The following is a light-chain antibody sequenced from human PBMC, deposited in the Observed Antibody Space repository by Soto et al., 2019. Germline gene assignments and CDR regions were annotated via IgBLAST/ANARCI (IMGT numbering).Light chain of an antibody. Sequence: QAVLTEPASGSGSPGQSITISCTGTSSDVGSYNLVSWYQQHPGKAPKLMIYEVSKRLSGVSNRFSGSESGNTASLTISGLQAEDEADYYCCSYAGSSTLYVFGTGTKVTVL. V-gene: IGLV2-23*02. CDR1: SSDVGSYNL. CDR3: CSYAGSSTLYV. J-gene: IGLJ1*01. CDR2: EVS.